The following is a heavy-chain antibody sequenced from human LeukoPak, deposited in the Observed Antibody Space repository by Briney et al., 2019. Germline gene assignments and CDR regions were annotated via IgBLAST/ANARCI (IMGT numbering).Heavy chain of an antibody. J-gene: IGHJ6*02. CDR3: ARRQQVVPPNGMDV. Sequence: PSETLSLTCTVSGVSITSTSYYWGWIRQSPGKGLEWIGSIYYNGDTSYNPSLKSRVTISVDTSKNQFSLKLSSVTAADTAVYYCARRQQVVPPNGMDVWGQGTTVTVSS. CDR2: IYYNGDT. V-gene: IGHV4-39*07. CDR1: GVSITSTSYY. D-gene: IGHD6-13*01.